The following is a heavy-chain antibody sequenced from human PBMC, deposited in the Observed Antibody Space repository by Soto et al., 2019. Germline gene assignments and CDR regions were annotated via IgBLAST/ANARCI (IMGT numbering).Heavy chain of an antibody. CDR2: IYYSGST. Sequence: KTPETLSLTCTVSGASATSGSYYWSWIRQPPWKGLEWIGYIYYSGSTNYNPSLKSRVTISVDTSKNQFSLKLSSVTAADTAVYYCARAVGSKWLRLYYFDYWGQGTLVTVSS. D-gene: IGHD5-12*01. CDR3: ARAVGSKWLRLYYFDY. CDR1: GASATSGSYY. V-gene: IGHV4-61*01. J-gene: IGHJ4*02.